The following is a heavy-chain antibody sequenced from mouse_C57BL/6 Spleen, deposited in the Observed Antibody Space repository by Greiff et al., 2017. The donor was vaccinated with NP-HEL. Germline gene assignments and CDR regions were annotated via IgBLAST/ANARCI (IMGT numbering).Heavy chain of an antibody. Sequence: QVQLQQPGAELVKPGASVKMSCKASGYTFTSYWITWVKQRPGQGLEWIGDIYPGSGSTNYNEKFKSKATLTADTSSSTAYMQLSSLTSEDSAVYYCARGGVISAYWGQGTLVTVSA. CDR3: ARGGVISAY. D-gene: IGHD2-2*01. CDR2: IYPGSGST. CDR1: GYTFTSYW. J-gene: IGHJ3*01. V-gene: IGHV1-55*01.